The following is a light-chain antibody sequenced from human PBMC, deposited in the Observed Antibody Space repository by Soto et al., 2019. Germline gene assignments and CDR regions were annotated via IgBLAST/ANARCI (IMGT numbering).Light chain of an antibody. CDR3: QHRWT. CDR1: QDISNY. CDR2: DAS. Sequence: DIQMTQSPSSLSASVGDRVTITCQASQDISNYLNWYQQKPGKAPKLLIYDASNWETGVPSRFSGSGSGTDFTFTISSLQPEDIATYYCQHRWTFGQGTKVEIK. V-gene: IGKV1-33*01. J-gene: IGKJ1*01.